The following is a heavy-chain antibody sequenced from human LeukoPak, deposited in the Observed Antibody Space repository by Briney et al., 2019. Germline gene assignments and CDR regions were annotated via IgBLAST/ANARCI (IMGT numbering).Heavy chain of an antibody. CDR2: VNHSGGT. J-gene: IGHJ4*02. D-gene: IGHD2-15*01. Sequence: PSETLSLTCAVYGGSFSGYYWSWIRQPPGKGLEWIGEVNHSGGTNYNPSLKSRVTISVDTSKNQFSLKLSSVTAADTAVYYCARAGYCSGGSCYFYYFDYWGQGTLVTVSS. CDR3: ARAGYCSGGSCYFYYFDY. V-gene: IGHV4-34*01. CDR1: GGSFSGYY.